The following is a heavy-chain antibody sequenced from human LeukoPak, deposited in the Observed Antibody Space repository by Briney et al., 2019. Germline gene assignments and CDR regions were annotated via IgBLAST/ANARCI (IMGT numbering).Heavy chain of an antibody. CDR3: ARSQFDY. CDR2: ISGDGXXX. CDR1: GFAFSSYW. V-gene: IGHV3-74*01. Sequence: GGSLRLSCATSGFAFSSYWMLXXXQAPGKGLXWXXXISGDGXXXXXXXSVKGRFXXXXXXTNHILYQQMNSLRDDDTATYYCARSQFDYWGQGILVIVSS. J-gene: IGHJ4*02.